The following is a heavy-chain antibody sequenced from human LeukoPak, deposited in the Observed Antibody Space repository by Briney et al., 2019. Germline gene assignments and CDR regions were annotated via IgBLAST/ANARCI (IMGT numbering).Heavy chain of an antibody. J-gene: IGHJ4*02. V-gene: IGHV3-11*04. Sequence: GGSLRLSCTASGFTFSDYHMSWIRQAPGKGLEWVSYISSSGSKVYYADSAKGRFTISRDNAKNSLYLQMNSLRAEDTAVYYCASSYSSSRFDYWGQGTLVTVSS. CDR2: ISSSGSKV. D-gene: IGHD6-6*01. CDR3: ASSYSSSRFDY. CDR1: GFTFSDYH.